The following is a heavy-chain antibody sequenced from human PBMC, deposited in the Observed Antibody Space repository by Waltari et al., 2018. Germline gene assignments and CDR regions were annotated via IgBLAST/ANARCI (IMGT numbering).Heavy chain of an antibody. J-gene: IGHJ6*02. CDR3: ARVSRRTYRSRVPGRHYYYGMDV. D-gene: IGHD1-1*01. V-gene: IGHV3-74*03. CDR2: ISTDASDT. Sequence: EEQLVESGGGLVQPGDSLRLSCAASGFTFSSFWMNWVRQAPGKGPLWVSRISTDASDTTYADSVKGRFTISRDNARNTLYLQMNRLRAEDTAVYFCARVSRRTYRSRVPGRHYYYGMDVWGQGTTVTVSS. CDR1: GFTFSSFW.